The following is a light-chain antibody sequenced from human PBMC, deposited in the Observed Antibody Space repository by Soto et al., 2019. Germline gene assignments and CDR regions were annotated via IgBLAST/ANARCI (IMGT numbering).Light chain of an antibody. Sequence: EIVLTQSPGTLSLSPVERATFSCRASESLSSSYLAWYQQKPGQAPRLLICSSSSRATGVPDRFSGSASGTDFTLTISRLEPEDFAVYYCQQFASSRWKCGQGTKGAIK. V-gene: IGKV3-20*01. CDR2: SSS. J-gene: IGKJ1*01. CDR3: QQFASSRWK. CDR1: ESLSSSY.